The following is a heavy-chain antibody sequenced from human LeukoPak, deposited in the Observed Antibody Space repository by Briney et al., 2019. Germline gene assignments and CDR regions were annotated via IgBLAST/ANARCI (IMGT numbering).Heavy chain of an antibody. CDR1: RFTFSTYS. CDR2: ISAVSDIM. D-gene: IGHD3-10*01. J-gene: IGHJ6*02. V-gene: IGHV3-48*01. Sequence: GGSLRLSCAASRFTFSTYSMNWVRQAPGKGLEWISYISAVSDIMYYADSVKGRLTISRDNAKNSLYLQMNSLRPEDTAVYFCARALLGSGSYYGMDVWGQGTTVTVSS. CDR3: ARALLGSGSYYGMDV.